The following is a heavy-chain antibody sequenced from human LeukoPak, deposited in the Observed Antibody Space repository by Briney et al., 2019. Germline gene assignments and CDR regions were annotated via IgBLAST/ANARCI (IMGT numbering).Heavy chain of an antibody. CDR2: IYSTGST. CDR3: ASHSSSWGWFDP. D-gene: IGHD6-13*01. V-gene: IGHV4-4*09. Sequence: SETLSLTCTVSGDSINNYYWTWIRQPPGKGLEWIGYIYSTGSTSYNPSLKSRVSISLDTSKNQFSPKLNSVTAADTAVYYCASHSSSWGWFDPWGQGTLVTVSS. J-gene: IGHJ5*02. CDR1: GDSINNYY.